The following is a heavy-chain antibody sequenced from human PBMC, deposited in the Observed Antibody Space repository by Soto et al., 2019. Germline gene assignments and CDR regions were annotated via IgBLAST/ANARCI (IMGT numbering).Heavy chain of an antibody. CDR2: IKSKTDGGTT. D-gene: IGHD1-26*01. CDR1: GFTFSNAW. J-gene: IGHJ3*02. Sequence: EVQLVESGGGLVKPGGSLRLSCAASGFTFSNAWMNWVRQLPGKGLEWVGRIKSKTDGGTTAYAAPVQGRFSISRDDSKNRLYMQMNSLNIEDTAVYYCSGGPFDIWGQGTLVAVSS. CDR3: SGGPFDI. V-gene: IGHV3-15*07.